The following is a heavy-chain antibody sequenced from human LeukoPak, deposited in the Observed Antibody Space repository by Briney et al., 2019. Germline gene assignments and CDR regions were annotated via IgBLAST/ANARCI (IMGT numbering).Heavy chain of an antibody. D-gene: IGHD2-21*02. Sequence: SETLSLTCAVSGGSISSSNWWSWVRQPPGKGLEWIGEIYHSGSTDYNPSLKSRVTISVDKSKNPFSLKLSSVTAADTAVYYCAQEKIYCGGDCYPVNAFDIWGQGTMVTVSS. V-gene: IGHV4-4*02. CDR1: GGSISSSNW. CDR3: AQEKIYCGGDCYPVNAFDI. CDR2: IYHSGST. J-gene: IGHJ3*02.